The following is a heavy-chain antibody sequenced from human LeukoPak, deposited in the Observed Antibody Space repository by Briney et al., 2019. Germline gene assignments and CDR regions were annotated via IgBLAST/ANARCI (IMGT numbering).Heavy chain of an antibody. D-gene: IGHD3-22*01. CDR1: GFTVSSNY. V-gene: IGHV3-66*01. CDR3: ARASSGYFQGFDY. J-gene: IGHJ4*02. CDR2: IYSGGNT. Sequence: GGSLRLSCAASGFTVSSNYMSWVRRAPGKGLEWVSIIYSGGNTYYADSVKGRFAISRDNSKNMLYLQLNSLRAEDTAVYYCARASSGYFQGFDYWGQGTLVTVSS.